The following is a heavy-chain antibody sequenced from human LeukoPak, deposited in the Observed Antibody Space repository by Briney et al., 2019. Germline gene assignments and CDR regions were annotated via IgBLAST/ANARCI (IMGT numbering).Heavy chain of an antibody. CDR1: GYTFSIYG. CDR3: ARGTYYDSSAYSGVRLFDY. Sequence: ASVKVSCKASGYTFSIYGFSWVRQAPGQGLEWMGWISAYNGNTNYAQKFQGRVTMTTDTSTSTAHMELTRLTSDDTAVYSCARGTYYDSSAYSGVRLFDYWGQGTLVTVSS. V-gene: IGHV1-18*01. D-gene: IGHD3-22*01. CDR2: ISAYNGNT. J-gene: IGHJ4*02.